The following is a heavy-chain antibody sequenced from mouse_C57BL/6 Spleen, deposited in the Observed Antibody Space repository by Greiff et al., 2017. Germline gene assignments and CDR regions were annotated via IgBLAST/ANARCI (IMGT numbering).Heavy chain of an antibody. Sequence: QVQLKQPGTELVKPGASVKLSCKASGYTFTSYWMHWVKQRPGQGLEWIGNINPSNGGTNYNEKFKSKATLTVDKSSSTAYMQLSSLTSEDSAVYYCARWWTTVVATDYAMDYWGQGTSVTVSS. CDR3: ARWWTTVVATDYAMDY. CDR2: INPSNGGT. D-gene: IGHD1-1*01. J-gene: IGHJ4*01. CDR1: GYTFTSYW. V-gene: IGHV1-53*01.